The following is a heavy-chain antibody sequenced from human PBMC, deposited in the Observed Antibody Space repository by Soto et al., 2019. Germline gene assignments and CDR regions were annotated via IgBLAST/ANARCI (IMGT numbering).Heavy chain of an antibody. Sequence: GGSLRLSCAASGFTFSSYSMNWVRQAPGKGLEWVSYISSSSSTIYYADSVKGRFTISRDNAKNSLYLQMNSLRAKDTAVYYCASHLNYYDFWSGYYDPYYYYYMDVWGKGTTVTVSS. CDR3: ASHLNYYDFWSGYYDPYYYYYMDV. CDR2: ISSSSSTI. D-gene: IGHD3-3*01. V-gene: IGHV3-48*01. CDR1: GFTFSSYS. J-gene: IGHJ6*03.